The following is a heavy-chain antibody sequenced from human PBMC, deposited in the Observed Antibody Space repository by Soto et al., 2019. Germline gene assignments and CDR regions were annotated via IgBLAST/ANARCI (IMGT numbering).Heavy chain of an antibody. CDR2: IYYSGTT. CDR1: GGSISSSSYY. CDR3: TRFRRSIAGVLDWFDP. D-gene: IGHD2-15*01. J-gene: IGHJ5*02. V-gene: IGHV4-39*01. Sequence: QLQLQESGPGLLKPSETLSLTCTVSGGSISSSSYYWVWIRQPPGKGLEWIGNIYYSGTTHYNPSLASRVTISVDTSKNQFSLKLSSVTAADTALYYCTRFRRSIAGVLDWFDPWGQGTLVTVSS.